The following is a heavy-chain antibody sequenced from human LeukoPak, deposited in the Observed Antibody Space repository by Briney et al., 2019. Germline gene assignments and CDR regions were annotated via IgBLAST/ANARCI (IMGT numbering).Heavy chain of an antibody. Sequence: SETLSLTCAVYGGSFSGYYWSWIRQPPGKGLEWIGEINHSGSTNYNPSLKSRVTISVDTSKNQFSLQLNSVTPEDTAVYYCARAVRYYDSSGYYQFDYWGQGTLVTVSS. V-gene: IGHV4-34*01. CDR3: ARAVRYYDSSGYYQFDY. J-gene: IGHJ4*02. CDR1: GGSFSGYY. CDR2: INHSGST. D-gene: IGHD3-22*01.